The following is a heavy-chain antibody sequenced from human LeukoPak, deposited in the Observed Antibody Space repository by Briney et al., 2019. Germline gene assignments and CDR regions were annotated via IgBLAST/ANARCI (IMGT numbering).Heavy chain of an antibody. CDR1: GGTFSGYA. CDR2: IIPIFGTA. D-gene: IGHD1-14*01. Sequence: GASVKVSCKASGGTFSGYAISWVRQAPGQGLEWMGGIIPIFGTANYAQKFQGRVTITADESTSTAYMELSSLRSEDTAVYYCARGALPDPYYYYYMDVWGKGTTVTVSS. CDR3: ARGALPDPYYYYYMDV. V-gene: IGHV1-69*13. J-gene: IGHJ6*03.